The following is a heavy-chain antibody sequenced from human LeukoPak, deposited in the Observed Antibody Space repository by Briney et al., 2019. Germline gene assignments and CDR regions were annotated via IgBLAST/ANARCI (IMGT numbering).Heavy chain of an antibody. D-gene: IGHD3-10*01. J-gene: IGHJ5*02. V-gene: IGHV4-39*07. CDR2: IYYSGST. CDR3: ARDVSLVRGVVNPNWFDP. Sequence: PSETLSLTCTVSGGSISSSSYYWGWIRQPPGKGLEWIGSIYYSGSTYYNPSLQSRAAISLDTSKNQFSLRLTSVTAADTAVYSCARDVSLVRGVVNPNWFDPWGPGTLVTVSS. CDR1: GGSISSSSYY.